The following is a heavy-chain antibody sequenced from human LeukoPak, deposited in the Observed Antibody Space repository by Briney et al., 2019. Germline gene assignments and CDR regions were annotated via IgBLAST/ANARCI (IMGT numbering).Heavy chain of an antibody. CDR3: ARGRSLRGYCSGGSCYTGGYYYYMDV. CDR1: GGSISSYY. V-gene: IGHV4-59*12. Sequence: PSETLSLTCTVSGGSISSYYWSWIRQPPGKGLEWIGYIYYSGSTNYNPSLKSRVTISVDTSKNQFSLKLSSVTAADTAVYYCARGRSLRGYCSGGSCYTGGYYYYMDVWGKGTTVTVSS. CDR2: IYYSGST. D-gene: IGHD2-15*01. J-gene: IGHJ6*03.